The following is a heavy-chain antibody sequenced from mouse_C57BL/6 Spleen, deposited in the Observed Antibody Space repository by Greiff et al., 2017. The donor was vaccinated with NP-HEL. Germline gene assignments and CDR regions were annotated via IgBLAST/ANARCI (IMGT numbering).Heavy chain of an antibody. CDR1: GFNIKNTY. CDR2: IDPANGNT. CDR3: ARCARSSSAWFAY. V-gene: IGHV14-3*01. D-gene: IGHD1-1*01. Sequence: EVQRVESVAERGGPGASVKLSCTASGFNIKNTYMHWVKQRPEQGLEWIGRIDPANGNTKYAPKFQGKATITADTSSNTAYLQLSSLTSEDTAIYYCARCARSSSAWFAYWGQGTLVTVSA. J-gene: IGHJ3*01.